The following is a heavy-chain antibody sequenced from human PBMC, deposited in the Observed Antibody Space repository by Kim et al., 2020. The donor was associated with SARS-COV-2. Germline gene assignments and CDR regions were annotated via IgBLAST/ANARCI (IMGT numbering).Heavy chain of an antibody. CDR3: ARAEPQGYSYGVPPLNYGMDV. Sequence: SVKVSCKASGGTFSSYAISWVRQAPGQGLEWMGGIIPIFGTANYAQKFQGRVTITADESTSTAYMELSSLRSEDTAVYYCARAEPQGYSYGVPPLNYGMDVWGQGTTVTVSS. V-gene: IGHV1-69*13. J-gene: IGHJ6*02. D-gene: IGHD5-18*01. CDR1: GGTFSSYA. CDR2: IIPIFGTA.